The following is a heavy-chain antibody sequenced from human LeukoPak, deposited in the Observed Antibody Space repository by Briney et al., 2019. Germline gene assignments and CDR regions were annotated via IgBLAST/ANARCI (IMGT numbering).Heavy chain of an antibody. CDR3: ARDRGSDGSDQLDP. J-gene: IGHJ5*02. D-gene: IGHD3-10*01. CDR2: ICSSGST. V-gene: IGHV4-4*07. Sequence: NPSETLSLTYTVSGGSISSYCWIWIRQPAGKGLEWIGRICSSGSTIYNPSLKSRVTMSLDMSNNQFSLKLSSVTAADTAVYYCARDRGSDGSDQLDPWGQGTLVTVSS. CDR1: GGSISSYC.